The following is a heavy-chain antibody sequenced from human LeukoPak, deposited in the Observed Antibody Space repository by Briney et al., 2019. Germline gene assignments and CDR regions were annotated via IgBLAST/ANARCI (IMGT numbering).Heavy chain of an antibody. Sequence: PSETLSLTCIVSGGSISGYYWSWIRQPAGKGLEWIGRIYTSGSTNYNASLKSRVTMSVDTSKNHFSLKLSSVTAADTAVYYCARVMEQQPDRSFDYWGQGTLVTVSS. CDR1: GGSISGYY. V-gene: IGHV4-4*07. CDR2: IYTSGST. CDR3: ARVMEQQPDRSFDY. D-gene: IGHD1-14*01. J-gene: IGHJ4*02.